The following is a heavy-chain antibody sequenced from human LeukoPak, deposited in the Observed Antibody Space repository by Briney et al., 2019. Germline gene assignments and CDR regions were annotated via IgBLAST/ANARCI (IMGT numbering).Heavy chain of an antibody. CDR3: ARGSMTTVTTVLGY. V-gene: IGHV1-2*02. D-gene: IGHD4-17*01. CDR2: INSNSGGT. J-gene: IGHJ4*02. Sequence: ASVKVSCKASGYTFTGYYMHWVRQAPGQGLEWMGWINSNSGGTNYAQKFQGRVTMTRDTSISTAYMELSRLRSDDTAVYYCARGSMTTVTTVLGYWGQGTLVTVSS. CDR1: GYTFTGYY.